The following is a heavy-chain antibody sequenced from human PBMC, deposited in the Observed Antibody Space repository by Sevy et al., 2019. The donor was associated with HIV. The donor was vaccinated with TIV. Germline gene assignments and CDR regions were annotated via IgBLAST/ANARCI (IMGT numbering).Heavy chain of an antibody. CDR2: IKSNTDGGTT. D-gene: IGHD2-15*01. CDR3: ATINTVGSLAY. CDR1: GFNSRNVW. Sequence: GGSLRLSCAASGFNSRNVWMSWVRQAPGKGLEWIGLIKSNTDGGTTEYGAPVKGGITISRDDSKNTLFLQVNSLKAEDTALYYCATINTVGSLAYWGRGTLVTVSS. J-gene: IGHJ4*02. V-gene: IGHV3-15*01.